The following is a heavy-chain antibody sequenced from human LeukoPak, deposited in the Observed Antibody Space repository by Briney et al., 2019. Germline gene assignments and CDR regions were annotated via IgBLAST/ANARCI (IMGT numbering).Heavy chain of an antibody. CDR3: ARIGNFDY. J-gene: IGHJ4*02. CDR1: GFSFASYG. D-gene: IGHD3-10*01. Sequence: GGSLRLSCAASGFSFASYGMHWVRQAPGKGLEWVAVISYDGSNKYYADSVKGRFTISRDNSKNTLYLQMNSLRAEDTAVYYCARIGNFDYWGQGTLVTVSS. V-gene: IGHV3-30*03. CDR2: ISYDGSNK.